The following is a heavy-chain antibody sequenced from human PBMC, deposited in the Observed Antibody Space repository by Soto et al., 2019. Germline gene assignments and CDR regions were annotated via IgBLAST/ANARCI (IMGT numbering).Heavy chain of an antibody. V-gene: IGHV3-21*01. Sequence: EVQLVESGGGLVKPGGSLRLSCAASGFTFSSYSMNWVRQAPGKGLEWVSSISSSSSYIYYADSVKGRFTISRDNAKNSLYLQMNSLRAEDTAVYYCARARSSSLGSVDYFDYWGQGTLVTVSS. D-gene: IGHD6-6*01. CDR1: GFTFSSYS. CDR2: ISSSSSYI. J-gene: IGHJ4*02. CDR3: ARARSSSLGSVDYFDY.